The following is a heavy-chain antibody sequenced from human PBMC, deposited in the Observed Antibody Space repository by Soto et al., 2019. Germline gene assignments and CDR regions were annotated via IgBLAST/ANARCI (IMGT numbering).Heavy chain of an antibody. V-gene: IGHV1-46*01. J-gene: IGHJ4*02. CDR1: GYTFMDYY. CDR3: ARDLHGAFTTMVH. D-gene: IGHD5-18*01. Sequence: QVQMLQSGSEVKKPGASVKVSCKASGYTFMDYYIHWVRQAPGQGLEWMGIINPNGYTSTLAQKFQGRLTVTSDTSTSTVFMELDSLTSEDTXXXXXARDLHGAFTTMVHWGQGTLVTVSS. CDR2: INPNGYTS.